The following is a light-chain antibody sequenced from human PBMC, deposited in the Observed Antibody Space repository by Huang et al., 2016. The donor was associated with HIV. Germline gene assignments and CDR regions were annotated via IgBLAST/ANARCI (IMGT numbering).Light chain of an antibody. J-gene: IGKJ1*01. CDR2: AAS. Sequence: IQMTQPPSSLSASVGDRVTITCQASQDISTYLNWYQHKPGNAPKVLIYAASNLETGGPSRFSGSGSGTDFTFTISSLQPGDIATYYCQQYDNLPWTFGQGTKVEIK. V-gene: IGKV1-33*01. CDR3: QQYDNLPWT. CDR1: QDISTY.